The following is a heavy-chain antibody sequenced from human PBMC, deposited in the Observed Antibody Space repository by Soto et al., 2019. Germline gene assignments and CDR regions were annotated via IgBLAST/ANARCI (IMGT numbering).Heavy chain of an antibody. Sequence: GSMGLSSAASGFTFSSYAMSWVRQAPGKGLEWVSAISGSGGSTYYADSVKGRFTISRDNSKNTLYLQMNSLRAEDTAVYYCARGSGRAFDIWGQGTMVTVSS. V-gene: IGHV3-23*01. CDR2: ISGSGGST. CDR3: ARGSGRAFDI. J-gene: IGHJ3*02. D-gene: IGHD3-10*01. CDR1: GFTFSSYA.